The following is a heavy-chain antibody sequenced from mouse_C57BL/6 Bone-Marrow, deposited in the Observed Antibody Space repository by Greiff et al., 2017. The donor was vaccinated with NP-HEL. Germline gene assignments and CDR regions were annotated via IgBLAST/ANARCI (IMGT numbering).Heavy chain of an antibody. V-gene: IGHV5-4*01. D-gene: IGHD1-1*01. CDR2: ISDGGSYT. J-gene: IGHJ4*01. CDR1: GFTFSSYA. CDR3: ARDRVLILRGYYAMDY. Sequence: EVQLVESGGGLVKPGGSLKLSCAASGFTFSSYAMSWVRQTPEKRLEWVATISDGGSYTYYPDNVKGRFTISRDNAKNNLYLQMSHLKSEDTAMYYCARDRVLILRGYYAMDYWGQGTSVTVSS.